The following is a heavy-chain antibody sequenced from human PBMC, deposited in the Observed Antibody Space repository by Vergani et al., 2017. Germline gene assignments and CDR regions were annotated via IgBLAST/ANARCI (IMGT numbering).Heavy chain of an antibody. CDR2: INPSGGST. CDR1: GYTFTSYY. Sequence: QVQLVQSGAEVKKPGASVKVSCKASGYTFTSYYMHWVRQAPGQGLEWMGIINPSGGSTSYAQKFQGRVTMTRDTSTSTVYMELSILRSEDTAVYYCARGDYAKGGYYYYYGMDVWGQGTTVTVSS. V-gene: IGHV1-46*03. D-gene: IGHD4-17*01. J-gene: IGHJ6*02. CDR3: ARGDYAKGGYYYYYGMDV.